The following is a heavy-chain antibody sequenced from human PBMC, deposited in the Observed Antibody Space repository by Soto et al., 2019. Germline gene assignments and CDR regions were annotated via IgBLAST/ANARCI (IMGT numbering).Heavy chain of an antibody. Sequence: QVQLQQSGPGLVKPSQTLSLTCAISGDSVSSNDAVWNWIRHSPSRGLEWLGRTYYRSIWQTEYAVSVKGRMTINPDAANNQFLLQLKSVTPEDTAMYYCARLVGNSWLDHWGQGALVTVS. V-gene: IGHV6-1*01. CDR3: ARLVGNSWLDH. D-gene: IGHD6-6*01. J-gene: IGHJ5*02. CDR1: GDSVSSNDAV. CDR2: TYYRSIWQT.